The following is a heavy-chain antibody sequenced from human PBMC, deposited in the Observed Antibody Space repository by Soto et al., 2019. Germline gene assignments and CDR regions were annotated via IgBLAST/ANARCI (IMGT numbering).Heavy chain of an antibody. CDR3: SRGARDCSCGRFLPLPTSQYLRH. V-gene: IGHV1-69*13. Sequence: SVKLSCKASGGTFSSYVFSWVRQAPGQGLEWMGGIIPIFRTSNYAQKFQGRVTLIADESTSTAYMELRSLRSEDTAVYYCSRGARDCSCGRFLPLPTSQYLRHWG. D-gene: IGHD2-15*01. CDR2: IIPIFRTS. J-gene: IGHJ1*01. CDR1: GGTFSSYV.